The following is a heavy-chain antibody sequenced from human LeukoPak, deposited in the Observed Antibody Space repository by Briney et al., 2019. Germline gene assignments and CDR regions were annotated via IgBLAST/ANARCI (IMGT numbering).Heavy chain of an antibody. J-gene: IGHJ4*02. CDR1: GFTFSSYE. CDR2: IRYDGSNK. Sequence: GGSLRLSCAASGFTFSSYEMNWVRQAPGKGLEWVAFIRYDGSNKYYADSVKGRFTISRDNSKNTLYLQMNSLRAEDTAVYYCAKGLYYYGSGSSDWGQGTLVTVSS. V-gene: IGHV3-30*02. D-gene: IGHD3-10*01. CDR3: AKGLYYYGSGSSD.